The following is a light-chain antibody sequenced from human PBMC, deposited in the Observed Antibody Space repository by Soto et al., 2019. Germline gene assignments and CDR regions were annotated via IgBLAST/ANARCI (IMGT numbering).Light chain of an antibody. V-gene: IGKV3-11*01. CDR1: QSVGNY. CDR2: DAS. J-gene: IGKJ5*01. CDR3: QQRRIWPPIT. Sequence: EIVLTQSPATLSVSPGERATLSCRAGQSVGNYLAWYQQKPGQAPRLLIYDASNRATGIPARFSGSGSGTDFTLTISSLEPEDIAVYYCQQRRIWPPITFGQGTRLEIK.